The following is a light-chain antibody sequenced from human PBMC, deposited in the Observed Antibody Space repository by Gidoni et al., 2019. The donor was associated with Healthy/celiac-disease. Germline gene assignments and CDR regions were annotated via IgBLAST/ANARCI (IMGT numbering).Light chain of an antibody. V-gene: IGKV3-20*01. CDR3: QQYGSSPHT. CDR2: GAS. J-gene: IGKJ3*01. CDR1: QSVSSSY. Sequence: EIVLTPSPGTLSLSPGERATLSCRASQSVSSSYLAWYQQKPGQAPRLLIYGASSRATGIPDRFSGSGSGTDFTLTISRLEPEDFAVYYCQQYGSSPHTFGPXTKVDIK.